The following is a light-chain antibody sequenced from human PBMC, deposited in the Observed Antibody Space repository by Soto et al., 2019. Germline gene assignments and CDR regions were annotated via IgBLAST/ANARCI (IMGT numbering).Light chain of an antibody. J-gene: IGKJ1*01. CDR3: QQYDSRPHT. Sequence: EIVMTQSPGTLSVSPGERATLSCRASQSIRTTLAWYQLKPGQSPRLLIFDASTTATGIPARFSGTGSGTEITLTISSLQSEDFAVYYCQQYDSRPHTFGQGTKVEIK. V-gene: IGKV3-15*01. CDR2: DAS. CDR1: QSIRTT.